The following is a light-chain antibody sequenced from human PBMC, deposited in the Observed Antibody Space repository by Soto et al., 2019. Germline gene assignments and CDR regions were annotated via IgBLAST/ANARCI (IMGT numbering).Light chain of an antibody. CDR1: QRINNW. Sequence: DIQMTQSPSTLAASAGDRVTITCRASQRINNWLAWYQQKPGKAPKLLIYQASTLQSGVPPRFSGSGFGTEFTLTISNLQPEDFAMYYCQQYISHWSWTFGQGTKVKI. V-gene: IGKV1-5*03. CDR2: QAS. J-gene: IGKJ1*01. CDR3: QQYISHWSWT.